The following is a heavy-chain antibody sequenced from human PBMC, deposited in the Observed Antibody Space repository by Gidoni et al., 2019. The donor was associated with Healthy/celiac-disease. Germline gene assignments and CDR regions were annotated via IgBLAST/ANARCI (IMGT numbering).Heavy chain of an antibody. D-gene: IGHD3-9*01. CDR1: GGSISSGSYY. V-gene: IGHV4-61*02. Sequence: QVQLQESGPGLVKPSQTLFLTCTVSGGSISSGSYYWSWIRQPAGKGLEWIGRIYTSGSTNYNPSLKSRVTMSVDTSKNQFSLKLSSVTAADTAVYYCASGRYFTSFDYWGQGTLVTVSS. CDR3: ASGRYFTSFDY. CDR2: IYTSGST. J-gene: IGHJ4*02.